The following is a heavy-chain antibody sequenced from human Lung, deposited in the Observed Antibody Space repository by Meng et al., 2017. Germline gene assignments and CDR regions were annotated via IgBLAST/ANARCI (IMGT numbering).Heavy chain of an antibody. J-gene: IGHJ5*02. V-gene: IGHV4-30-2*01. CDR1: GGSISSGGYS. Sequence: QLQLQESGSGLVKPSQTLSLTCAVSGGSISSGGYSWSWIRQPPGKGLEWIGYISHSGSTYYNPSLKNRVTISVDRSKNQFSLRLTSVTAADTAVYSCARSGYCSGSSCYGSFDPWGQGTLVTVSS. D-gene: IGHD2-15*01. CDR3: ARSGYCSGSSCYGSFDP. CDR2: ISHSGST.